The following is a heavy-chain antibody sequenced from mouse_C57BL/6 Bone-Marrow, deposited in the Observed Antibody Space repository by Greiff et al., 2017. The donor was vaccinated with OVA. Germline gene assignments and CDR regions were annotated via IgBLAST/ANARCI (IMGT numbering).Heavy chain of an antibody. CDR3: ARHGLLRYCYAMDY. CDR1: GFSLTSYG. J-gene: IGHJ4*01. CDR2: IWSDGST. Sequence: VKLMESGPGLVAPSQSLSITCTVSGFSLTSYGVHWVRQPPGKGLEWLVVIWSDGSTTYNSALKSRLSISKDNSKSQVFLKMNSLQTDDTAMYYCARHGLLRYCYAMDYWGQGTSVTVSS. V-gene: IGHV2-6-1*01. D-gene: IGHD1-1*01.